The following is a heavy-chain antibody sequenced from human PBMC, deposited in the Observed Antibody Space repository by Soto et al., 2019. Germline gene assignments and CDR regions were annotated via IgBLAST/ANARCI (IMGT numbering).Heavy chain of an antibody. J-gene: IGHJ4*02. V-gene: IGHV3-21*01. CDR1: GFPFSSYN. CDR3: ARDDGGYRYGRRQYHFDS. Sequence: EEHLVESGGGLVKPGGSLRLSCAASGFPFSSYNMNWVRQAPGKGLEWVASISASSSIYYADSVKGRFTISRDNAKNSLYLQMNDLSAEDTAVYYCARDDGGYRYGRRQYHFDSWGQGTLVTVSP. D-gene: IGHD5-18*01. CDR2: ISASSSI.